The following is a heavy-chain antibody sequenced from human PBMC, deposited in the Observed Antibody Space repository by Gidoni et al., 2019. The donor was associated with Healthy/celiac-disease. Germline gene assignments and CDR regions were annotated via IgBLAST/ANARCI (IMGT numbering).Heavy chain of an antibody. CDR2: ISYDGSNK. Sequence: QVRRVESGGGVLQPGRSLRLPCAASVFTFSSYAMHWVRQAPGKGLVWVAVISYDGSNKYYADAVKGRFTISRDNSKNTLYLQMNSLRAEDTAVYYCARDRGIAARPLDYWGQGTLVTVSS. CDR3: ARDRGIAARPLDY. V-gene: IGHV3-30-3*01. D-gene: IGHD6-6*01. J-gene: IGHJ4*02. CDR1: VFTFSSYA.